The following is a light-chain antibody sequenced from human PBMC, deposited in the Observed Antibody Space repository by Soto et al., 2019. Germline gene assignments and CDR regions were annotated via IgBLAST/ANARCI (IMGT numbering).Light chain of an antibody. Sequence: EIVLTQSPATLSLSPGERATLSCRASQSVSSYLAWYQQKPGQAPRLLIYDASNRATGIPARFSGSGSGTDFTPTSSSLEPEYFAVYYWQQRSNWLTFGGGTKVEIK. CDR2: DAS. CDR3: QQRSNWLT. J-gene: IGKJ4*01. V-gene: IGKV3-11*01. CDR1: QSVSSY.